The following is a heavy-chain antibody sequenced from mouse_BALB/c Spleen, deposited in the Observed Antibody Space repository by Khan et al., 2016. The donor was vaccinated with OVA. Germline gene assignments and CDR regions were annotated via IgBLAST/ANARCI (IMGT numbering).Heavy chain of an antibody. CDR1: GFSLTNYG. CDR2: IWAGGST. J-gene: IGHJ1*01. V-gene: IGHV2-9*02. D-gene: IGHD1-1*01. Sequence: QVQLKESGPGLVAPSQSLSITCTVTGFSLTNYGVHWVRQPPGKGLEWLGVIWAGGSTNYNSALMSRLSTSKDQSKSQVFLKMDSLQTDDTAMYYCARNSDHYVEYFDFWGAGTTVTVSS. CDR3: ARNSDHYVEYFDF.